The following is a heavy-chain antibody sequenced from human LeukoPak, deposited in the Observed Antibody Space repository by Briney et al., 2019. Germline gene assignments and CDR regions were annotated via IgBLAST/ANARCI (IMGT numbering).Heavy chain of an antibody. CDR2: INHSGST. J-gene: IGHJ6*03. V-gene: IGHV4-34*01. D-gene: IGHD4-23*01. Sequence: SETLSLTCAVYGGSFSGYYWSRLRQPPGKGLEWIGEINHSGSTNYNPSLKSRVTISVDTSKNQCSLKLSSVTAADTAVYYCARGPSHETMVVTPGSLYYYYMDVWGKGTTVTVSS. CDR1: GGSFSGYY. CDR3: ARGPSHETMVVTPGSLYYYYMDV.